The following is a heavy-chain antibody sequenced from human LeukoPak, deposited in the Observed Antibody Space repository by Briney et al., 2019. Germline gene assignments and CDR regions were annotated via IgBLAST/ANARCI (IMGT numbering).Heavy chain of an antibody. V-gene: IGHV3-23*01. Sequence: GGSLRLSCAASGSTFRSYGMSWVRQAPGKGLEWDSSISGFGDYTYYADSVQGRFTISRDNSKNTLSLQMNSLRAEDAAIYYCATSPDIESSGTLYYLNFWGQGTLVSVSS. CDR2: ISGFGDYT. D-gene: IGHD1-14*01. CDR1: GSTFRSYG. J-gene: IGHJ4*02. CDR3: ATSPDIESSGTLYYLNF.